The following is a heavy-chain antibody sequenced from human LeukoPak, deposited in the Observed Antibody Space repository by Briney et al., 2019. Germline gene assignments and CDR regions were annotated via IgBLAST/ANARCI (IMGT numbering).Heavy chain of an antibody. V-gene: IGHV4-59*01. CDR1: GGSISSYY. Sequence: PSETLSLTCTVSGGSISSYYWSWIRQPPGKGLEWIGYIYCSGSTNYNPSLKSRVTISVDTSKNQFSLKLSSVTAADTAVYYCARDSSGWYYFDYWGQGTLVTVSS. CDR2: IYCSGST. J-gene: IGHJ4*02. D-gene: IGHD6-19*01. CDR3: ARDSSGWYYFDY.